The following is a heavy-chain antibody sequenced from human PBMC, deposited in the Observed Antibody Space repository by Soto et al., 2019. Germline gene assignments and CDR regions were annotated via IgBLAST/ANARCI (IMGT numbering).Heavy chain of an antibody. CDR3: ARDLRLRYFDWLLYGYDY. D-gene: IGHD3-9*01. V-gene: IGHV1-3*01. CDR1: GYTFTSYA. CDR2: INAGNGNT. Sequence: AASVKVSCKASGYTFTSYAMHWVRQAPGQRLEWMGWINAGNGNTKYSQKFQGRVTITRDTSASTAYMELSSLRSEDTAVYYCARDLRLRYFDWLLYGYDYWGQGTLVTVS. J-gene: IGHJ4*02.